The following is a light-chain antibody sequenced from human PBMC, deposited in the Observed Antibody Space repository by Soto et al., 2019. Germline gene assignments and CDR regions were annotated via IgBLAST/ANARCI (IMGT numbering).Light chain of an antibody. J-gene: IGKJ3*01. Sequence: DIQMTQSPSSLSASVGDRVTITCGASQSISSHLNWYQQKPGKAPQLLIYEASSLQGGVPSRFSGSGSGPDYTLTISRLQADDFAIYYCQQRYSMPLTFGPGPRVDMK. CDR2: EAS. V-gene: IGKV1-39*01. CDR1: QSISSH. CDR3: QQRYSMPLT.